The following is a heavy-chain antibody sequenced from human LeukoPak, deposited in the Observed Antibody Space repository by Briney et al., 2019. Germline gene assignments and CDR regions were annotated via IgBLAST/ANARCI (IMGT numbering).Heavy chain of an antibody. CDR2: ISAYNGNT. J-gene: IGHJ4*02. D-gene: IGHD6-19*01. CDR1: GYTFTGYY. V-gene: IGHV1-18*04. Sequence: GASVKVSCKASGYTFTGYYMHWVRQAPGQGLEWMGWISAYNGNTNYAQMLQGRVTMTTDTSTSTAYMELRSLRSDDTAVYYCAREGSGWYGHYFDYWGQGTLVTVSS. CDR3: AREGSGWYGHYFDY.